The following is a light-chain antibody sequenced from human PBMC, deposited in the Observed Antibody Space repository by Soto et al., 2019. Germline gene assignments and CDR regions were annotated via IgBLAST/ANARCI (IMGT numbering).Light chain of an antibody. CDR1: MIGSKS. J-gene: IGLJ3*02. V-gene: IGLV3-21*02. CDR3: CSYAGTYNWV. Sequence: SYELTQPPSVSVAPGQTARITCGGNMIGSKSVHWYQQKPGQAPVLVVYDDSDRPSGIPERFSGSKSGNTASLTISGLQAEDEADYYCCSYAGTYNWVFGGGTKLTVL. CDR2: DDS.